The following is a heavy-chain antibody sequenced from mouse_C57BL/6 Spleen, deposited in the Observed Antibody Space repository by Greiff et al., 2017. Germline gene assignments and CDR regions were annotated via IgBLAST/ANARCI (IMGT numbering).Heavy chain of an antibody. Sequence: QVQLQQSGAELVKPGASVKISCKASGYAFSSYWMNWVKQRPGKGLEWIGQIYPGDGDTNYNGKFKGKATLTADKSSSTAYMQLSSLTSEDSAVYYCARSREHYYAMDYWGQGTSVTVSS. CDR3: ARSREHYYAMDY. V-gene: IGHV1-80*01. CDR2: IYPGDGDT. J-gene: IGHJ4*01. D-gene: IGHD3-1*01. CDR1: GYAFSSYW.